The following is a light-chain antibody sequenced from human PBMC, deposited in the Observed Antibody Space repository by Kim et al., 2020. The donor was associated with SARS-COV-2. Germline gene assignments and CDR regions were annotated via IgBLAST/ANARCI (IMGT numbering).Light chain of an antibody. CDR1: QSISSW. Sequence: LSASVGARVTSTCRASQSISSWLAWYQQKPGKAPKLLIYKASSLESGVPSRFSGSGSGTEFTLTISSLQRDDFATYYCQQYNSYSFGGGTKVEIK. CDR3: QQYNSYS. V-gene: IGKV1-5*03. J-gene: IGKJ4*01. CDR2: KAS.